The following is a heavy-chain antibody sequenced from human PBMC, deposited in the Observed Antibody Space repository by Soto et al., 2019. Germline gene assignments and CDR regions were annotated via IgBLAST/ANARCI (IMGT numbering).Heavy chain of an antibody. D-gene: IGHD2-21*02. CDR1: GFTFSGHY. Sequence: EVPLVESGGGLVQPGGSLRLSCEGSGFTFSGHYMDWVRQAPGKGLEWLGRIRNKPNGHTTAYAAAVKGRFTISRDDSKNLVYLEMNSLKSEDTALYYCSTTVITAPLFEYWGQGTLVAVSS. CDR3: STTVITAPLFEY. J-gene: IGHJ4*02. V-gene: IGHV3-72*01. CDR2: IRNKPNGHTT.